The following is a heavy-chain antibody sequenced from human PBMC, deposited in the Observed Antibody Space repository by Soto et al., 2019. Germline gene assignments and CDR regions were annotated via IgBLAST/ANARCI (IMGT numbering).Heavy chain of an antibody. J-gene: IGHJ4*02. CDR2: IFSNDEK. CDR3: ARTLYGSGSYYTFDY. D-gene: IGHD3-10*01. V-gene: IGHV2-26*01. Sequence: SGPTLVNPTETLTLTCTVSGFSLSNARMGVSWIRQPPGKALEWLAHIFSNDEKSYSTSLKSRLTISKDTSKSQVVLTMTNMDPVDTSTYFCARTLYGSGSYYTFDYWGQGTLVTVSS. CDR1: GFSLSNARMG.